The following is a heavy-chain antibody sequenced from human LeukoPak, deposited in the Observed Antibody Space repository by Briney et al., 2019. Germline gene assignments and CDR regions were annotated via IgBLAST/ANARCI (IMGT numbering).Heavy chain of an antibody. D-gene: IGHD2-21*02. CDR1: GYTFTSYG. V-gene: IGHV1-18*01. Sequence: ASVKVSCKASGYTFTSYGISWVRQAPGQGLEWMGWISAYNGNTNYAQKLQGRVTVTTDTSTSTAYMELRSLRSDDTAVYYCARGGGYCGGDCYSRRSGDWFDPWGQGTLVTVSS. CDR3: ARGGGYCGGDCYSRRSGDWFDP. J-gene: IGHJ5*02. CDR2: ISAYNGNT.